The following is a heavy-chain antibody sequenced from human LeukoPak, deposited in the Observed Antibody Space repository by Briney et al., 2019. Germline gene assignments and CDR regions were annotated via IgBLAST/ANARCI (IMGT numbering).Heavy chain of an antibody. CDR1: GGSLSRSHFY. J-gene: IGHJ5*02. CDR3: ARQNDCTGASCYAGIDP. D-gene: IGHD2-2*01. Sequence: PSETLSLTCNVSGGSLSRSHFYRSWIRQPPGKGLEWIGSIYYTGNTFYNPSLKSRISISVDTSKNQFSLTLNSMTASDTAVYYCARQNDCTGASCYAGIDPWGQGILVSASS. V-gene: IGHV4-39*01. CDR2: IYYTGNT.